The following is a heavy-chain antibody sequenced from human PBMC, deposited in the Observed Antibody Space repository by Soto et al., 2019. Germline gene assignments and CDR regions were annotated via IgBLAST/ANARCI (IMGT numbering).Heavy chain of an antibody. V-gene: IGHV1-2*04. Sequence: GASVKFSCKASGYSFTDYHIHWVRQAPGQGLEWLGRINPKSGGTSTAQKFQGWVTMTTDTSISTASMELTRLTSDDTAIYYCARGDSTDCSNGVCSFFYNHDMDVWGQGTTVTVSS. CDR1: GYSFTDYH. CDR2: INPKSGGT. CDR3: ARGDSTDCSNGVCSFFYNHDMDV. D-gene: IGHD2-8*01. J-gene: IGHJ6*02.